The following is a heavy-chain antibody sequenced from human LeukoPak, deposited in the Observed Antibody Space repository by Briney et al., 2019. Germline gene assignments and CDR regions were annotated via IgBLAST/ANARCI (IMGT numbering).Heavy chain of an antibody. J-gene: IGHJ4*02. CDR1: GFTFSDYY. Sequence: GGSLRLSCAASGFTFSDYYMSWIRQAPGKGLEWVSYISSSGSTIYYADSVKGRFTISRDNAKNSLYLQMNSLRAEDTAVYYCAREGITIFGVVIIRDFDYWGLGTLVTVSS. D-gene: IGHD3-3*01. CDR3: AREGITIFGVVIIRDFDY. CDR2: ISSSGSTI. V-gene: IGHV3-11*04.